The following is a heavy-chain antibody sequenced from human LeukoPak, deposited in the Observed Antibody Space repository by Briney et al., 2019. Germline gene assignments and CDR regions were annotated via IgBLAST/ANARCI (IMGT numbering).Heavy chain of an antibody. Sequence: SETLSLTCTVSGGSISSSYWSWTRHPPGKGLKWIGYIYYSGSTNYNPSLKSRVTISVDTSKNQFSLKLSSVTAADTAVYYCATTRREDGSGSFDYWGQGTLVTVSS. CDR2: IYYSGST. V-gene: IGHV4-59*08. CDR1: GGSISSSY. J-gene: IGHJ4*02. D-gene: IGHD3-10*01. CDR3: ATTRREDGSGSFDY.